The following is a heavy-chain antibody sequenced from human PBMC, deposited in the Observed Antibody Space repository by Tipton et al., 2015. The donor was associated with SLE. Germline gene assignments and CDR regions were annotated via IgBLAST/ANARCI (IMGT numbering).Heavy chain of an antibody. Sequence: TLSLTCAVYGGSFSGYYWSWIRQPPGKGLEWIGEINHSGSTNYNPSLKSRVTISVDTSKNQFSLKLSSVTAADTAVYYCARDPDREFDYWGQGTLVTVSS. CDR1: GGSFSGYY. CDR3: ARDPDREFDY. CDR2: INHSGST. V-gene: IGHV4-34*01. D-gene: IGHD3-10*01. J-gene: IGHJ4*02.